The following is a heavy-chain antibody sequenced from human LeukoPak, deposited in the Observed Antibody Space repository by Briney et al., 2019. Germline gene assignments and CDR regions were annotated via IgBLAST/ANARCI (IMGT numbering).Heavy chain of an antibody. J-gene: IGHJ4*02. D-gene: IGHD3-22*01. V-gene: IGHV1-2*04. Sequence: ASVKVSCKASGYTFTGYYMHWVRQALGQGLEWMGWINPNSGGTNYAQKFQGWVTMTRDTSISTAYMELSRLRSDDTAVYYCARDRFPYDSSGYYYFDYWGQGTLVTVSS. CDR1: GYTFTGYY. CDR3: ARDRFPYDSSGYYYFDY. CDR2: INPNSGGT.